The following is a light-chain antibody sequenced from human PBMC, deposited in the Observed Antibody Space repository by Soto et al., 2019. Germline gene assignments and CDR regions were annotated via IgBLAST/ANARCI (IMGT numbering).Light chain of an antibody. CDR3: QQLNRYPLT. Sequence: IRITQCPSSFSASTGDRVTINWRASQGISSYLAWYPQKPGKAPKLLIYAASTLQSGVPSRFSGSGSGTDFTLTISSLQPEDVATYYCQQLNRYPLTFGGGTKVDI. J-gene: IGKJ4*01. CDR2: AAS. CDR1: QGISSY. V-gene: IGKV1-8*01.